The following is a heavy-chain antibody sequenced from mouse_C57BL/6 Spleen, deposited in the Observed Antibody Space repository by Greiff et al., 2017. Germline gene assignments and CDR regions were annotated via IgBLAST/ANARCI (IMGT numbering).Heavy chain of an antibody. CDR3: TTRGLSYAMDY. CDR1: GFNIKDDY. J-gene: IGHJ4*01. V-gene: IGHV14-4*01. CDR2: IDPENGDT. Sequence: VQLKESGAELVRPGASVKLSCTASGFNIKDDYMHWVKQRPEQGLEWIGWIDPENGDTEYASKFQGKATITADTSSNTAYLQLSSLTSEDTAVYYCTTRGLSYAMDYWGQGTSVTVSS. D-gene: IGHD1-1*02.